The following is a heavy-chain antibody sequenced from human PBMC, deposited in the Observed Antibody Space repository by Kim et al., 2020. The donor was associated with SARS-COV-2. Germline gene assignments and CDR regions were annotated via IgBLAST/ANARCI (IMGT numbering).Heavy chain of an antibody. D-gene: IGHD3-3*01. J-gene: IGHJ5*02. V-gene: IGHV4-34*01. CDR2: INHSGST. CDR3: ARGFGGVVIMFDWFDP. Sequence: SETLSLTCAFYGGSFSGYYWSWIRQPPGKGLEWIGEINHSGSTNYNPSLKSRVTISVDTSKNQFSLKLSSVTAADTAVYYCARGFGGVVIMFDWFDPWGQGTLVTVSS. CDR1: GGSFSGYY.